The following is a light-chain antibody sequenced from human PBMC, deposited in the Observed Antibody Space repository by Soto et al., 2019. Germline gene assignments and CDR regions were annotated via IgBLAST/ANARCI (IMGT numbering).Light chain of an antibody. V-gene: IGKV1-6*02. CDR1: QDIGND. CDR3: LQDYNFPLT. CDR2: AAS. J-gene: IGKJ4*01. Sequence: AIQMTQSPTSLSASIGDRVTITCRASQDIGNDLGWYQQRPGKAPRLLIYAASSLESWVPSRFSGSGSGTDFTLTISSLQPEDFATYYCLQDYNFPLTFGGGTKVELK.